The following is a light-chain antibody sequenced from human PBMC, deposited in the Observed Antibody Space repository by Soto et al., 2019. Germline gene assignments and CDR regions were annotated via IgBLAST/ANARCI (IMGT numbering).Light chain of an antibody. CDR3: LQHNSYPVT. CDR2: AAS. J-gene: IGKJ1*01. Sequence: MTMTQSPSSLSASVGDRLAITCRPRQVITNDVGWYQPTRGHAPKHPTYAASTSQSGVPSRSRGSGSGTEFTLTISSLQPEDIATYYCLQHNSYPVTFGQATTVDI. V-gene: IGKV1-17*01. CDR1: QVITND.